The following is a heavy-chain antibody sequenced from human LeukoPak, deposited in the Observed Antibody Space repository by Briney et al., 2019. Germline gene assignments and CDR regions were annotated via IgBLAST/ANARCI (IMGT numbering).Heavy chain of an antibody. CDR1: GYTFTGYY. V-gene: IGHV1-2*02. D-gene: IGHD2-2*01. CDR2: INPNSGGT. J-gene: IGHJ5*02. Sequence: ASVKVSCKASGYTFTGYYMHWVRQAPGQGFEWMGWINPNSGGTTYAQKFQGRVTMTRDTSISTAYMELSRLRSDDTAVYYCARVEYCSSTSCYRFDPWGQGTLVTVSS. CDR3: ARVEYCSSTSCYRFDP.